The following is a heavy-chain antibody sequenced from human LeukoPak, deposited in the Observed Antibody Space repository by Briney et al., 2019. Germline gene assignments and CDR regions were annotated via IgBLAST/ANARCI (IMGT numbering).Heavy chain of an antibody. V-gene: IGHV1-69*05. D-gene: IGHD6-13*01. CDR3: ARDHITQLVSDY. CDR2: IIPIFGTA. CDR1: GGTFSSYA. Sequence: ASVKVSCKASGGTFSSYAISWVRQAPGQGLEWMGRIIPIFGTANYAQKFQGRVTITTDESTSTACMELSSLRSEDTAVYYCARDHITQLVSDYWGQGTLVTVSS. J-gene: IGHJ4*02.